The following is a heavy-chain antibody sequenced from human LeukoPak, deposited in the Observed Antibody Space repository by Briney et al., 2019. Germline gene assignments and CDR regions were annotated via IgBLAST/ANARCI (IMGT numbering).Heavy chain of an antibody. CDR2: IYYSGST. Sequence: PSETLSLTCTVSGGSISSYYWSWIRQPPGKGLEWIGYIYYSGSTNYNPSLKSRVTISVDTSKNQFSLKLSSVTAADTAIYYCARHSVGASADSWGQGTLVTVSS. D-gene: IGHD1-26*01. V-gene: IGHV4-59*01. CDR1: GGSISSYY. CDR3: ARHSVGASADS. J-gene: IGHJ4*02.